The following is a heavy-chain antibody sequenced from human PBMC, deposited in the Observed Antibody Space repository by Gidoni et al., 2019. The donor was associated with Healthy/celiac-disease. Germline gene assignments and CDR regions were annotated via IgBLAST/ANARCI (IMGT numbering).Heavy chain of an antibody. J-gene: IGHJ4*02. CDR1: GFTFSSYW. CDR2: IKQDGSEK. D-gene: IGHD3-9*01. CDR3: ARVDYDILTGDY. V-gene: IGHV3-7*01. Sequence: EVQLVESGGGLVQPGGSLRLSCAASGFTFSSYWISWVRQAPGKGLEWVANIKQDGSEKYYVDSVKGRFTISRDNAKNSLYLQMNSLRAEDTAVYYCARVDYDILTGDYWGQGTLVTVSS.